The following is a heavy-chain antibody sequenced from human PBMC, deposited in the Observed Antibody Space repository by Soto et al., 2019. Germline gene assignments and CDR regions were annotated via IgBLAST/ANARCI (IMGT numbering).Heavy chain of an antibody. J-gene: IGHJ4*02. V-gene: IGHV3-66*01. CDR1: GFTVSSTY. Sequence: EVQLVESGGDLVQPGGSLRLSCAASGFTVSSTYMTWVRQAPGKGLEWVSVIYSSGTTYYADSVKGRFTLSRDNSKNTLYLHMNSLRAEDTAVYYCGRNYYNDYWGQGTLVTVSS. CDR2: IYSSGTT. CDR3: GRNYYNDY.